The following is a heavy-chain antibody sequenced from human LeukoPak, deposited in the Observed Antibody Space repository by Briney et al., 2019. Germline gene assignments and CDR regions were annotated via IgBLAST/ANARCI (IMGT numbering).Heavy chain of an antibody. CDR3: AASPPLNSGSYNYFDY. CDR2: IVVGSGNT. Sequence: SVKVSCTASVFTFTISAVQWVRHARGQGIEWIGWIVVGSGNTNYAQKFQERVTITRDMSTSTAYMELSRLRSEDTAVYYCAASPPLNSGSYNYFDYWGQGTLVTVSS. V-gene: IGHV1-58*01. CDR1: VFTFTISA. D-gene: IGHD1-26*01. J-gene: IGHJ4*02.